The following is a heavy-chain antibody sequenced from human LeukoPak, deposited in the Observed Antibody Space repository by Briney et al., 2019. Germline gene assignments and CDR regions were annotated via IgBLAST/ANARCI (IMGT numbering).Heavy chain of an antibody. CDR2: INPNSGGT. D-gene: IGHD2-2*01. CDR1: GYTFTGYY. J-gene: IGHJ3*02. V-gene: IGHV1-2*02. CDR3: ARVDASDAFDI. Sequence: ASVKVSCRASGYTFTGYYMYWVRQAPGQGLEWMGWINPNSGGTNYVQKFQGRVTMTRDTSISTAYMELSRLRSDDTAVYYCARVDASDAFDIWGQGTMVTVSS.